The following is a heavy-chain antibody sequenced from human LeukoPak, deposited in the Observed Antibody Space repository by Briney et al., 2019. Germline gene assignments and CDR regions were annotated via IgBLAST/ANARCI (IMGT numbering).Heavy chain of an antibody. CDR2: IIPIFGTA. CDR3: ARDAYCGGDCYQYFQH. V-gene: IGHV1-69*05. Sequence: SVKVSCKASGGTFSSYAISWVRQAPGQGLEWMGRIIPIFGTANYPQKFQGRVTITTDESTSTAYMELSSLRSEDTAVYYCARDAYCGGDCYQYFQHWGQGTLVTVSS. CDR1: GGTFSSYA. J-gene: IGHJ1*01. D-gene: IGHD2-21*02.